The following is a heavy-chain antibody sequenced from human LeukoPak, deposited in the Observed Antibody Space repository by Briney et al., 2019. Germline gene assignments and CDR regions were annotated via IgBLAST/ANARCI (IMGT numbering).Heavy chain of an antibody. D-gene: IGHD3-22*01. V-gene: IGHV3-30-3*01. J-gene: IGHJ4*02. CDR1: GFTFSSYA. Sequence: GGSLRLSCAASGFTFSSYAMYWVRQAPGKGLEWVAVISYDGSNKYYADSVKGRFTISRDNSKNTLYLQMNSLRAEDTAVYYCARDIYYYDSSAHPGIDYWGQGTLVTVSS. CDR2: ISYDGSNK. CDR3: ARDIYYYDSSAHPGIDY.